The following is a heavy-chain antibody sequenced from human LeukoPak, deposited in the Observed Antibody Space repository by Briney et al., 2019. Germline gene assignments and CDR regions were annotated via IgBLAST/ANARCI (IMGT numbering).Heavy chain of an antibody. Sequence: PGGSLRLSCAASGSTFSSAGMNWVRQAPGKGLEWVSYINGYSNSIFYGDSVKGRFTISRDNAKNIVYLQMSNLADEDTAVYYCARDLAGSGWSAFDSWGQGALVTVSS. CDR1: GSTFSSAG. V-gene: IGHV3-48*02. J-gene: IGHJ4*02. CDR2: INGYSNSI. D-gene: IGHD3-10*01. CDR3: ARDLAGSGWSAFDS.